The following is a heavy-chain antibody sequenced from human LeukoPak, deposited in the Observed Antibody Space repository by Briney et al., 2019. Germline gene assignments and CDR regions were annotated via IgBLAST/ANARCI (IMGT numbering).Heavy chain of an antibody. V-gene: IGHV1-3*01. D-gene: IGHD5-18*01. J-gene: IGHJ6*03. CDR3: ARLYSYDYYYYMDV. CDR1: GYTFTSYA. CDR2: INAGNGNT. Sequence: ASVKVSCKASGYTFTSYAMHWVRQAPGQRLEWMGWINAGNGNTKYSQEFQGRVTITRDTSASTAYMELSSLRSDDTAVYYCARLYSYDYYYYMDVWGKGTTVTISS.